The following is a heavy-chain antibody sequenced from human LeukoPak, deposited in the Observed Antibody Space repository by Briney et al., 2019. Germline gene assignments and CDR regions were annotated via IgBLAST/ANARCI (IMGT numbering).Heavy chain of an antibody. CDR1: GFTFSSYA. CDR3: ARLGESNFDY. D-gene: IGHD3-10*01. V-gene: IGHV3-64*01. Sequence: PGGSLRLSCAASGFTFSSYAMHWVRQAPGKGLEYVSAISSNGGSTYYANSVEGRFTISRDNSKNTLYLQMGSLRAEDMAVYYCARLGESNFDYWGQGTLVTVSS. CDR2: ISSNGGST. J-gene: IGHJ4*02.